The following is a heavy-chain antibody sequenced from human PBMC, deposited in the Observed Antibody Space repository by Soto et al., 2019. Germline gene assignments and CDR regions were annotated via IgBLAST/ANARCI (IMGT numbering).Heavy chain of an antibody. D-gene: IGHD3-16*01. CDR3: AGGGGGYHYYGMDV. V-gene: IGHV3-30-3*01. J-gene: IGHJ6*02. Sequence: QAQLVESGGGVVQPGRSLRLSCAASGFTFSGYALHWVRQAPGKGLEWVAVISYDGSNKYYADSVKGRFTISRDNSKYPRYLQMNSLRVEDTAVFYCAGGGGGYHYYGMDVWGQGTTVTVSS. CDR2: ISYDGSNK. CDR1: GFTFSGYA.